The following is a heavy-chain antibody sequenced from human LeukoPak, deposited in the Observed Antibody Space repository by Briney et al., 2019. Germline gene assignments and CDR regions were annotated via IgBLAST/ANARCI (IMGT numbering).Heavy chain of an antibody. Sequence: GGSLRLSCRASGFPFRLYAVMGVREARGGGGEGVSHISCSCGTTYYADSGRGRFTISRDNSKNTLFLQMNRLGAEDTAVYYCVKGSGRAVAATGKDHFDSWGQGTLVTVSS. V-gene: IGHV3-23*01. CDR1: GFPFRLYA. J-gene: IGHJ4*02. CDR2: ISCSCGTT. CDR3: VKGSGRAVAATGKDHFDS. D-gene: IGHD6-19*01.